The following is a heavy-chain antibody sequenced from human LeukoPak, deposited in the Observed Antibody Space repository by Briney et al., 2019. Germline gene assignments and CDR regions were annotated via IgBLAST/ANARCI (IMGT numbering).Heavy chain of an antibody. CDR1: GGSVSSYY. CDR2: IYTSGST. CDR3: ARDSRGDYFDY. J-gene: IGHJ4*02. V-gene: IGHV4-4*07. Sequence: SETLSLTCTVSGGSVSSYYWSWIRQPAGKGLVWIGRIYTSGSTNYNPSLKSRVTVSVDTSKNQFSLKLRSVTAADTAVYYCARDSRGDYFDYWGQGTLVTVSS.